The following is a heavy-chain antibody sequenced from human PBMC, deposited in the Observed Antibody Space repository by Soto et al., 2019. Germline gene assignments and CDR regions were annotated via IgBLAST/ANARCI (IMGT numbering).Heavy chain of an antibody. V-gene: IGHV4-39*02. Sequence: SETLSLTCTVSGGSFSTRGCCWDWIRQPPGKGLEWIGSFYYSGRPNYNPSLRSRVIISVDTSKNNFSLKLNSVTAADTAVYYCERRGEYCNGGRCSSGDYWGRGTLVTVDS. J-gene: IGHJ4*02. CDR2: FYYSGRP. CDR3: ERRGEYCNGGRCSSGDY. CDR1: GGSFSTRGCC. D-gene: IGHD2-15*01.